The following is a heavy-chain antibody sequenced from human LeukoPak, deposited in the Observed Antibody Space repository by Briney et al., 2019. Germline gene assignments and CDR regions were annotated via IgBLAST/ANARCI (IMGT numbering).Heavy chain of an antibody. CDR1: GYSISNGYY. V-gene: IGHV4-38-2*02. CDR3: AREGDNSIYYDSRGYYLGV. Sequence: SETLSLTCTVSGYSISNGYYWGWIRQPPGKGLEWIGSIYHSGSSYYNPSLKSRVTISVDTSKNQFSLKLSSVTAADTAVYYCAREGDNSIYYDSRGYYLGVWGQGTLVTVSS. CDR2: IYHSGSS. D-gene: IGHD3-22*01. J-gene: IGHJ4*02.